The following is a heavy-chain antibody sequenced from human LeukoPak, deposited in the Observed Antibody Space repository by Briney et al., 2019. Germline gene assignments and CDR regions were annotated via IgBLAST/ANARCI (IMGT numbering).Heavy chain of an antibody. CDR2: IYYSGST. J-gene: IGHJ3*02. CDR3: ARVDPTLWSGYPDAFDI. Sequence: PSETLSLTCTVSGGSISSSSYYWGWIRQPPGKGLEWIGSIYYSGSTYYNPSLKSRVTISVDTSKNQFSLKLSSVTAADTAVYYCARVDPTLWSGYPDAFDIWGQGTMVTVSS. V-gene: IGHV4-39*07. D-gene: IGHD3-3*01. CDR1: GGSISSSSYY.